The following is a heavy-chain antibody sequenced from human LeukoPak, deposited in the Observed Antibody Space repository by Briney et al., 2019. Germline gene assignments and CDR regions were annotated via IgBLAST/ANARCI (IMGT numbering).Heavy chain of an antibody. J-gene: IGHJ5*02. CDR2: ISNSGDKT. V-gene: IGHV3-23*01. CDR3: AKVSDYYGSGSYYNPPRFDP. D-gene: IGHD3-10*01. Sequence: GGSLRLSCAASGFIFSDYAMNWVRQAPGKGLEWVSSISNSGDKTYYADSVKGRFTISRDNSKNTLYLQMNSLRAEDTAVYYCAKVSDYYGSGSYYNPPRFDPWGQGTLVTVSS. CDR1: GFIFSDYA.